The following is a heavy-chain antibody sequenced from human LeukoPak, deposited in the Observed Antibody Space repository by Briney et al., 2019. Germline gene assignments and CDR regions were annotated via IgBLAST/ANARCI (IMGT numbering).Heavy chain of an antibody. Sequence: PSETLSLTCAVSGYSISSGYYWGWIRQPPGKGLEWIGSIYHSGSTYYNPSLKSRVTISVDTSKNQFSLKLSSVTAADTAVYYCARLGPAAIWVDGWFDPWGQGTLVTVSS. CDR3: ARLGPAAIWVDGWFDP. J-gene: IGHJ5*02. CDR2: IYHSGST. V-gene: IGHV4-38-2*01. CDR1: GYSISSGYY. D-gene: IGHD2-2*02.